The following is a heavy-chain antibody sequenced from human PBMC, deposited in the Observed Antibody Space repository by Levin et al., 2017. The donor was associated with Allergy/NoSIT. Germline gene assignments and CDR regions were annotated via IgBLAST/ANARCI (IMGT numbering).Heavy chain of an antibody. D-gene: IGHD5-12*01. Sequence: ASVKVSCKASGYTFTSYGISWVRQAPGQGLEWMGWISAYNGNTNYAQKLQGRVTMTTDTSTSTAYMELRSLRSDDTAVYYCARDFLDFRSGTIVATIGGGTWGQGTLVTVSS. CDR2: ISAYNGNT. CDR3: ARDFLDFRSGTIVATIGGGT. J-gene: IGHJ5*02. CDR1: GYTFTSYG. V-gene: IGHV1-18*01.